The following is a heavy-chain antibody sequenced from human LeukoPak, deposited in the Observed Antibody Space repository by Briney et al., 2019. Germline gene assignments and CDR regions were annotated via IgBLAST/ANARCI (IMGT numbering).Heavy chain of an antibody. V-gene: IGHV4-4*07. D-gene: IGHD4-17*01. J-gene: IGHJ4*02. CDR3: ARDPHGYGDYYFDY. Sequence: PSETLSLTCTVSGGSISSYYWSWIRQPAGKGLEWIGRIYTSGSTNYNPSLKSRVTMSVGTSKNQFSLKLSSVTAADTAVYYCARDPHGYGDYYFDYWGQGTLVTVSS. CDR2: IYTSGST. CDR1: GGSISSYY.